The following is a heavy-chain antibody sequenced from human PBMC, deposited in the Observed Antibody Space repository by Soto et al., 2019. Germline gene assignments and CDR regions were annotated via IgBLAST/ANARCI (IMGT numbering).Heavy chain of an antibody. CDR3: ARQSRGIAVAGLDS. CDR1: CGSIHWYF. D-gene: IGHD6-19*01. Sequence: QVQLQESGPGLVKPSETLSLTWPVSCGSIHWYFLGWIRQPPGKGLEWIGYNYYNGSTNYNPSLKGRLTISVDTSKNQFSLKLSSVTAADTAVYYCARQSRGIAVAGLDSWGQGTLVTVSS. J-gene: IGHJ4*02. CDR2: NYYNGST. V-gene: IGHV4-59*08.